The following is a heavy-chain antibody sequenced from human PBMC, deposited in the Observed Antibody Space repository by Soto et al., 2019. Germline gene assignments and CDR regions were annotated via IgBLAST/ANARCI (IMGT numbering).Heavy chain of an antibody. CDR1: GYTSADFG. D-gene: IGHD2-2*01. V-gene: IGHV1-18*04. J-gene: IGHJ5*01. Sequence: QGQLMQSGTEVKKPGASVTVSCKASGYTSADFGISWVRQAPGQGLEWMGWVSGNNGASNPAPKVQGRITMAFDTSTSVSYMALRSLRSDDTAIYYCVRDQKYFRVNGNWFDAWGQGTLVRVSS. CDR3: VRDQKYFRVNGNWFDA. CDR2: VSGNNGAS.